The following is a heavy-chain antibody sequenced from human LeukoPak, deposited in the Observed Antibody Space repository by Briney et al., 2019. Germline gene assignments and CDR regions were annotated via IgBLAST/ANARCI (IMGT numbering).Heavy chain of an antibody. J-gene: IGHJ4*02. Sequence: SETLSLTCTVSGDSIINYYWNWIRQPPGQGLEGIGYIYYSGSTNYNPSLKSRVTMSVDTSKNQFSLKLTSVTAADTAVYYCARGRSGWYNFDYWGQGTLVAVSS. CDR2: IYYSGST. CDR1: GDSIINYY. D-gene: IGHD6-19*01. CDR3: ARGRSGWYNFDY. V-gene: IGHV4-59*01.